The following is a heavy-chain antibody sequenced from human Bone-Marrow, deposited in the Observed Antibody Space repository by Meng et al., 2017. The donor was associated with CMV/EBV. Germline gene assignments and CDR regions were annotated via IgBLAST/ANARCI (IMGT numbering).Heavy chain of an antibody. CDR3: ARVGGLEPGAVYFDY. V-gene: IGHV4-39*07. CDR1: GSISSSSYS. J-gene: IGHJ4*02. Sequence: GSISSSSYSWGWIRQPPGKGLEWIGSIYYSGSTYYNPSLKSRVTISVDTSKNQFSLKLSSVTAADTAVYYCARVGGLEPGAVYFDYWGQGTLVTVSS. D-gene: IGHD1-1*01. CDR2: IYYSGST.